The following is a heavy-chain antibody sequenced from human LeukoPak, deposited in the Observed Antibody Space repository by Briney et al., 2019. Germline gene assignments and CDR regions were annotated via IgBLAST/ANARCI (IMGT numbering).Heavy chain of an antibody. V-gene: IGHV1-69*13. CDR1: GGTFSSYA. J-gene: IGHJ4*02. CDR3: ARDRDYRDYYSFDY. Sequence: SVKVSCKASGGTFSSYAISWVRQAPGQGLEWMGGIIPLFGTANYAQKFQGRVTITAGESTSTAYMEVSSLRSEDTAVYYCARDRDYRDYYSFDYWGQGTLVTVSS. D-gene: IGHD4-17*01. CDR2: IIPLFGTA.